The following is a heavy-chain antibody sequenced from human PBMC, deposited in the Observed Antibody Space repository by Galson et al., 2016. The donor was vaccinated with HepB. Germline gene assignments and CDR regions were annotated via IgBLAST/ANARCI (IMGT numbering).Heavy chain of an antibody. CDR2: IRSNANAYAT. CDR3: ATDLCSPTSCYPSSLLRALHF. V-gene: IGHV3-73*01. J-gene: IGHJ4*02. D-gene: IGHD2-2*01. Sequence: SLRLSCAGSGFTFSDSAMHWVRQTSGKGLEWVGRIRSNANAYATAYAASVEGRFTISRDDSRNTAYLHMNSLKTEDSAFYYCATDLCSPTSCYPSSLLRALHFWGQGILVTVSS. CDR1: GFTFSDSA.